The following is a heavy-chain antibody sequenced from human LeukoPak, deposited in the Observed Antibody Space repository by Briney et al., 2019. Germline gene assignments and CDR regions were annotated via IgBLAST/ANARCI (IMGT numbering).Heavy chain of an antibody. D-gene: IGHD6-13*01. CDR1: GYTFTGYY. J-gene: IGHJ4*02. CDR3: ARDLQETAIAAAGVDY. CDR2: INPNSGGT. Sequence: ASVKVSCKASGYTFTGYYMHWVRQAPGQGLEWMGLINPNSGGTNYAQKFQGRVTMTRDTSISTAYMELSRLRSDDTAVYYCARDLQETAIAAAGVDYWGQGTLVTVSS. V-gene: IGHV1-2*02.